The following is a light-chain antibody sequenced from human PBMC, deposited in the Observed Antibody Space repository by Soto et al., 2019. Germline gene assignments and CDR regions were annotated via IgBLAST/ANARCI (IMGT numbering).Light chain of an antibody. J-gene: IGKJ4*01. CDR1: QSIGIY. CDR3: QQSYSTPQLT. Sequence: DIQMTQSPSSLSASVGDRVTITCRASQSIGIYLNWYQQKPGKAPKLLIYAASNLQSGVPSRFSGSCSGTDFTLTISSLQPEDSATYYCQQSYSTPQLTFGGGTKVEIK. CDR2: AAS. V-gene: IGKV1-39*01.